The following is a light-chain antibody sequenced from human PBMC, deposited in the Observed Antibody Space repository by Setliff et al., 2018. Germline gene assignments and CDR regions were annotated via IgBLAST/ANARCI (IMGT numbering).Light chain of an antibody. CDR2: EVT. V-gene: IGLV2-23*02. CDR3: SSYGRNRSYVYVL. CDR1: NSDIGTYNL. J-gene: IGLJ2*01. Sequence: QSVLTQPASVSGSPGQSITISCTGANSDIGTYNLVSWYQQYPGRAPNLMIYEVTRRPSGVSDRFSASKSGNTASLTISGLQAEDEADYYCSSYGRNRSYVYVLFGGGTKVTV.